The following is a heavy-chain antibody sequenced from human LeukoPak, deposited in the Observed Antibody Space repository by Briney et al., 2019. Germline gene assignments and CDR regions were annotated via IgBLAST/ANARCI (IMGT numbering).Heavy chain of an antibody. CDR3: ARETSLAGFASGLGFNY. V-gene: IGHV4-30-4*08. D-gene: IGHD6-19*01. J-gene: IGHJ4*02. Sequence: SETLSLTCTVSGGSISSGDYYWSWIRQPPGKGLEWIGYIYYSGSTYYNPSLKSRVTISVDTSKNQFSLKLSSVTAADTATYYCARETSLAGFASGLGFNYWGQGILVTVSS. CDR2: IYYSGST. CDR1: GGSISSGDYY.